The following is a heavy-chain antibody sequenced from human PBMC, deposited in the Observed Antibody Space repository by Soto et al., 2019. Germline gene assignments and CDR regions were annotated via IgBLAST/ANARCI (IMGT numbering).Heavy chain of an antibody. CDR1: GFTFSSYG. Sequence: QVQLVESGGGVVQPGRSLRLSCAASGFTFSSYGMHWVRQAPGKGLEWVAVISYDGSNKYYADSVKGRFTISRDNSKNTLYLQMNSLRAEDTAVYYCAKAGRYGDFDYYFDYWGQGTLVTASS. CDR3: AKAGRYGDFDYYFDY. D-gene: IGHD4-17*01. J-gene: IGHJ4*02. CDR2: ISYDGSNK. V-gene: IGHV3-30*18.